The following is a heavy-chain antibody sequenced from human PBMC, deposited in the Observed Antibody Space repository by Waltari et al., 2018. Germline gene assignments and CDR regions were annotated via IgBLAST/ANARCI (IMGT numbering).Heavy chain of an antibody. Sequence: QVQLRQWGAGLLKPSETLSLTCAVYGGSFSGYYWRWLRQPPGKGLEWIGEINHSGSTNYNPSLKSRVTISVDTSKNQFSLKLSSVTAADTAVYYCARGGRRGYSYGYPLGYWGQGTLVTVSS. CDR1: GGSFSGYY. CDR2: INHSGST. J-gene: IGHJ4*02. V-gene: IGHV4-34*01. D-gene: IGHD5-18*01. CDR3: ARGGRRGYSYGYPLGY.